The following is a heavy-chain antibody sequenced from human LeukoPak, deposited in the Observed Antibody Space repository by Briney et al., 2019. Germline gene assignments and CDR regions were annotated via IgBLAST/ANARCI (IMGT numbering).Heavy chain of an antibody. CDR1: GGSISSYY. CDR2: IYYSGST. V-gene: IGHV4-59*12. D-gene: IGHD3-16*01. CDR3: ARALGDYEYEGYYFDY. J-gene: IGHJ4*02. Sequence: ETLSLTCTVSGGSISSYYWSWIRQPPGKGLEWIGYIYYSGSTNYNPSLKSRVTISVDRSKNQFSLKLSSVTAADTAVYYCARALGDYEYEGYYFDYWGQGTLVTVSS.